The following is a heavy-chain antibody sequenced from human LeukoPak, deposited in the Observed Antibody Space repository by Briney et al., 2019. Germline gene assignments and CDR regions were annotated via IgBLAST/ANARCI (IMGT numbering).Heavy chain of an antibody. CDR1: GGTFTSYA. CDR2: IIPIFGTA. J-gene: IGHJ4*02. CDR3: ARGTSSRWYQPLI. V-gene: IGHV1-69*13. D-gene: IGHD6-13*01. Sequence: ASVKVSCKASGGTFTSYAISWVRQAPGQGLEWMGGIIPIFGTANYAQKFQGRVTITADESTSTAYMELSSLRSEDTAVYYCARGTSSRWYQPLIWGQGNLVTVSS.